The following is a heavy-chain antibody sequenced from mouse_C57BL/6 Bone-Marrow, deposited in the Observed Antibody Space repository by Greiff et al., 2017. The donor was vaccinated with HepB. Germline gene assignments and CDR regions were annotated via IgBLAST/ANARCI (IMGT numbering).Heavy chain of an antibody. J-gene: IGHJ1*03. CDR3: ARQRFITTVDWYFDV. V-gene: IGHV5-12*01. D-gene: IGHD1-1*01. Sequence: EVQRVESGGGLVQPGGSLKLSCAASGFTFSDYYMYWVRQTPEKRLEWVAYISNGGGSTYYPDTVKGRFTISRDNAKNTLYLQMSRLKSEDTAMYYCARQRFITTVDWYFDVWGTGTTVTVSS. CDR1: GFTFSDYY. CDR2: ISNGGGST.